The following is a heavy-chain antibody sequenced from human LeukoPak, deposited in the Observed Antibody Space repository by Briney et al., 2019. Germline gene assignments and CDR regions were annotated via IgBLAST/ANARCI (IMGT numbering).Heavy chain of an antibody. CDR1: GGSSNGYY. CDR2: IDHSGRT. D-gene: IGHD6-13*01. J-gene: IGHJ4*02. CDR3: ARKSIATAGRKPYDY. Sequence: PSETLSLTCAVYGGSSNGYYWSWIRQPPGKGLEWIGEIDHSGRTNSNASLKSRVTISVDVSKNQFSLRLTSVTAADTAVYYCARKSIATAGRKPYDYWDQGTLVTVSS. V-gene: IGHV4-34*01.